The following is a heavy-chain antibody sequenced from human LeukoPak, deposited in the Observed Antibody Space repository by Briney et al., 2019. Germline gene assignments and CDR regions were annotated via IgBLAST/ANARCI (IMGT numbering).Heavy chain of an antibody. CDR2: INHSGST. Sequence: SETLSLTCAVYGGSFSGYYWSWIRQPPGKGLEWIGEINHSGSTNYNPSLKSRVTISVDTSKNQFSLKLSSVTAAGTAVYYCFSDTLSRDAFDIWGQGTMVTVSS. CDR3: FSDTLSRDAFDI. J-gene: IGHJ3*02. V-gene: IGHV4-34*01. D-gene: IGHD3-3*02. CDR1: GGSFSGYY.